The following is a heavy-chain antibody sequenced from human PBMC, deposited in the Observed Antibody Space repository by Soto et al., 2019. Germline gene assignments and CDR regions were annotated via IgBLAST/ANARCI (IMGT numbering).Heavy chain of an antibody. CDR2: ISSSSSYI. J-gene: IGHJ5*02. Sequence: GGSLRLSCAASGFTFSSYSMNWVRQAPGKGLEWVSSISSSSSYIYYADSVKGRFTISRDNAKNSLYLQMNSLRAEDTAVYYCASAILEDIVVVPASWFDPWGQGTLVTVSS. D-gene: IGHD2-2*01. V-gene: IGHV3-21*01. CDR1: GFTFSSYS. CDR3: ASAILEDIVVVPASWFDP.